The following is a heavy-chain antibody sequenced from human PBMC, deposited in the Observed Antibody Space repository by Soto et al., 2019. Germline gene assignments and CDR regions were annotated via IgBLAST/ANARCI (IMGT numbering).Heavy chain of an antibody. CDR1: GFIFSDYA. J-gene: IGHJ3*01. D-gene: IGHD3-3*01. V-gene: IGHV3-23*01. Sequence: EVQLLESGGGLVHPGGSLRLSCAASGFIFSDYAMNWVRQAPGKGLEWVSGLSGSGGSKHYADSVKGRFSVSRDNPRNTLYLQMNSLRAEDTAIYYCAREMSGHYFTFDLWGRGTMVTVSS. CDR3: AREMSGHYFTFDL. CDR2: LSGSGGSK.